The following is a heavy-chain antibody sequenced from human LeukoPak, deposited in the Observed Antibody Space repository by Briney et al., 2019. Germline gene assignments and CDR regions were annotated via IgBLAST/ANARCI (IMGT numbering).Heavy chain of an antibody. V-gene: IGHV1-18*01. J-gene: IGHJ4*02. Sequence: ASVKVSCKASGYTFTSYGISWVRQAPGQGLEWMGWISAYNGNTNYAQKLQGRVTMTRDTSTSTAYMELRSLRSDDTAVYYCARARSGDYVWGSYRYNQYFDYWGQGTLVTVSS. D-gene: IGHD3-16*02. CDR3: ARARSGDYVWGSYRYNQYFDY. CDR2: ISAYNGNT. CDR1: GYTFTSYG.